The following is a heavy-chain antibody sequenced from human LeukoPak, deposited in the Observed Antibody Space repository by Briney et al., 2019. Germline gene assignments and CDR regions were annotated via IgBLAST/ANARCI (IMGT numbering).Heavy chain of an antibody. V-gene: IGHV3-30*02. J-gene: IGHJ4*02. CDR1: GFTFSSYG. Sequence: GWSLRLSCAASGFTFSSYGIHWVRQAPGKGLEWVAFIRYDGSNKYYADSVKGRFTISRDNAKNSLYLQMNSLRAEDTAVYYCASRRDGYNRDWGQGTLVTVSS. D-gene: IGHD5-24*01. CDR3: ASRRDGYNRD. CDR2: IRYDGSNK.